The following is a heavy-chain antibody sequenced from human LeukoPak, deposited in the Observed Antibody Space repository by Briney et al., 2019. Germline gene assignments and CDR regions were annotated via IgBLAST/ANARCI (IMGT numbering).Heavy chain of an antibody. CDR3: AKTASVVVIDENWFDP. CDR1: GFTFSSYG. J-gene: IGHJ5*02. CDR2: IRYDGSNK. Sequence: GGSLRLSCAASGFTFSSYGMHWVRQAPGKGLEWVAFIRYDGSNKYYADSVKGRFTISRDNSKNTLYLQMNSLRAEDTAVYYCAKTASVVVIDENWFDPWGQGTLVTVSS. D-gene: IGHD2-21*01. V-gene: IGHV3-30*02.